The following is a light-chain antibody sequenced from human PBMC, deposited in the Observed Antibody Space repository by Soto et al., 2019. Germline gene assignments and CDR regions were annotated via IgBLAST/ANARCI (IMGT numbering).Light chain of an antibody. Sequence: EIVLTQSPATLSLSPGERATLSCRASQSISSYLAWYQQKRGQAPRLLIYGASSRATGIPDRFSGSGSGTDFTLTISRLEPEDFAVYYCQVSGRSALYTFGQGTRLEIK. V-gene: IGKV3-20*01. CDR1: QSISSY. CDR2: GAS. CDR3: QVSGRSALYT. J-gene: IGKJ2*01.